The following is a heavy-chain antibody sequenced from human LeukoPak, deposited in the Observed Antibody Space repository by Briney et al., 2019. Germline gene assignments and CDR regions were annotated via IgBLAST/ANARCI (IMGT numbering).Heavy chain of an antibody. J-gene: IGHJ5*02. Sequence: SETLSLTCTVSGGSISSGGYYWSWIRQHPGKGLEWIGYIYYSGSTYYNPSLKSRVTISVDTSKNQFSLKLSSVTAADTAVYYCARTRRNTKVRGGILFDPWGQGTLVTVSS. CDR2: IYYSGST. V-gene: IGHV4-31*03. CDR3: ARTRRNTKVRGGILFDP. CDR1: GGSISSGGYY. D-gene: IGHD3-10*01.